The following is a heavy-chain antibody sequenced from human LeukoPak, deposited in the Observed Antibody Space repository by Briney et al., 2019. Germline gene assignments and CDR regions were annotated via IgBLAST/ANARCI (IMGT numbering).Heavy chain of an antibody. CDR1: GFSISNYW. CDR2: IKQDGSEK. D-gene: IGHD3-22*01. V-gene: IGHV3-7*01. J-gene: IGHJ4*02. Sequence: GGSLRLSCAASGFSISNYWMNWVRQAPGKGLEWVANIKQDGSEKNYVDSVKGRFTISRDNAKNSLILQMNSLRAEDTAVYYCARGGKNYYDSSGYYYLFYWGQGTLVTVSS. CDR3: ARGGKNYYDSSGYYYLFY.